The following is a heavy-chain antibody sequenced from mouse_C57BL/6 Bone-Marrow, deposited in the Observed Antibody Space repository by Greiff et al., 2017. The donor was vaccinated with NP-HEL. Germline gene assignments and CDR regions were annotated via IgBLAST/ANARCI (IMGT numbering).Heavy chain of an antibody. CDR1: GYTFTNYW. CDR2: IYPGGGYT. Sequence: VQLQQSGAELVRPGTSVKMSCKASGYTFTNYWIGWAKQRPGHGLEWIGDIYPGGGYTNYNEKFKGKATLTADKSSSTAYMQFSSLTSEDSAIDYYERGDSDWYFDVWGTGTTVTVSS. V-gene: IGHV1-63*01. J-gene: IGHJ1*03. CDR3: ERGDSDWYFDV.